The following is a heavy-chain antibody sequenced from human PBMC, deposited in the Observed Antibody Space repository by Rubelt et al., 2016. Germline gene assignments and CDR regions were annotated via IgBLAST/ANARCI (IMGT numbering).Heavy chain of an antibody. Sequence: QLQLQESGPGLVKPSETLSLTCTVSGGSISSSSYYWGWIRQPPGKGLEWIGEINHSGSTNYNPSLKSRVTISVDTSKNQFALKLSSGTAADTAVYYCARVRRIQPFDYWGQGTLVTVSS. CDR1: GGSISSSSYY. CDR2: INHSGST. V-gene: IGHV4-39*07. J-gene: IGHJ4*02. CDR3: ARVRRIQPFDY. D-gene: IGHD5-18*01.